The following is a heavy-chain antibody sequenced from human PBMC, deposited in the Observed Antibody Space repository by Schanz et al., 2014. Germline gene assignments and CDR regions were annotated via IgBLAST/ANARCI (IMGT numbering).Heavy chain of an antibody. CDR3: QRGAPPIDQKHAYCGNGPMVDDS. Sequence: YCKASGYTFTSYGISWVRQAPGQGLEWMGWISAYNGKTNYGKKVQGRVTMTTDTSPSTGYIEMRSLRSDATAVYLSQRGAPPIDQKHAYCGNGPMVDDS. CDR1: GYTFTSYG. J-gene: IGHJ5*01. CDR2: ISAYNGKT. V-gene: IGHV1-18*01. D-gene: IGHD2-21*01.